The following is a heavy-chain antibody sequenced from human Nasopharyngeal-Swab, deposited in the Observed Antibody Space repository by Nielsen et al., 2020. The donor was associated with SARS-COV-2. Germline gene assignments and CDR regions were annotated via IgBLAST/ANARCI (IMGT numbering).Heavy chain of an antibody. Sequence: VRQAPGKGLEWVAIIWYDGGNKYFADSVKGRFTISRDNSKNTLYLQMNSLRAEDTAVYYCARGGPYGLMLLISSAFDIWGQGTMVTVSS. V-gene: IGHV3-33*01. J-gene: IGHJ3*02. CDR3: ARGGPYGLMLLISSAFDI. CDR2: IWYDGGNK. D-gene: IGHD4-17*01.